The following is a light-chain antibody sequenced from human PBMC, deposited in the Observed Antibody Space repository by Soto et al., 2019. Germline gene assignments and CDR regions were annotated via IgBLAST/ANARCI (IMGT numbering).Light chain of an antibody. CDR1: QSISNW. V-gene: IGKV1-5*01. CDR3: QQYYSYPFT. Sequence: DIQMTQSPSSLSASVGDRVTITCRASQSISNWLAWYQQKPGKAPKLLIYAASTLQSGVPSRFSGSGSGTDFTLTISCLQSEDFATYYCQQYYSYPFTFGGGTKVDIK. J-gene: IGKJ4*01. CDR2: AAS.